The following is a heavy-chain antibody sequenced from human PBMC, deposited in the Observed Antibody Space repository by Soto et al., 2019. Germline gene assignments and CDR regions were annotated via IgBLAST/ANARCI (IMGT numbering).Heavy chain of an antibody. J-gene: IGHJ6*02. CDR3: ATDGSYAQKF. CDR1: GLSFSNTW. V-gene: IGHV3-74*03. Sequence: PGGSLRLSCTASGLSFSNTWMHWVRQAPGKGLVWVSHINSDGSTTTYADSVKGRFTISRDNTKNTVYLQMNSLGADDTAVYHCATDGSYAQKFWCQGTTVTVSS. CDR2: INSDGSTT. D-gene: IGHD2-2*01.